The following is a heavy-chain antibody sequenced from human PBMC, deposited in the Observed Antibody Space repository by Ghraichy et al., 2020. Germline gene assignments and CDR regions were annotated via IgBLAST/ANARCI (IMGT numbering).Heavy chain of an antibody. D-gene: IGHD3-10*01. CDR3: AGHPRYGSGSYSFDL. CDR2: VYFSGST. CDR1: GGSISSSDYF. Sequence: ESLNISCIVSGGSISSSDYFWGWIRQPPGKGLEWIGSVYFSGSTLYNPSLKSRATVSFDTSKNEYSLRLSSLAAADTAVYYCAGHPRYGSGSYSFDLWGPGTLVTVSS. J-gene: IGHJ4*02. V-gene: IGHV4-39*01.